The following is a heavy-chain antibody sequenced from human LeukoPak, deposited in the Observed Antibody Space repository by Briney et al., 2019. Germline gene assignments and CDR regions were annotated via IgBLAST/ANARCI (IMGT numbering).Heavy chain of an antibody. CDR1: GFTFSNYA. Sequence: PGGSLRLSCAASGFTFSNYALNWVRQAPGKGLEWVSAISGNGASTYYADSVKGRFTISRDSSKNTLYLQLNSLRADDTAVYYCAKGYLNMDVWAKGTTVTLSS. J-gene: IGHJ6*03. CDR2: ISGNGAST. CDR3: AKGYLNMDV. V-gene: IGHV3-23*01. D-gene: IGHD2-2*02.